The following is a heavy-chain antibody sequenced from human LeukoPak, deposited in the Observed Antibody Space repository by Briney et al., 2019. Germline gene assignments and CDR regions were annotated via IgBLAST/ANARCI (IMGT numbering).Heavy chain of an antibody. CDR3: ARHGAGEDRIEMATIDY. V-gene: IGHV4-34*12. CDR1: GGSFSGYY. Sequence: SETLSLTCAVYGGSFSGYYWSWIRQPPGKGLEWTGEIIHSGSTNYNPSLKSRVTISVDTSKNQFSLKLSSVTAADTAVYYCARHGAGEDRIEMATIDYWGQGTLVTVSS. J-gene: IGHJ4*02. CDR2: IIHSGST. D-gene: IGHD5-24*01.